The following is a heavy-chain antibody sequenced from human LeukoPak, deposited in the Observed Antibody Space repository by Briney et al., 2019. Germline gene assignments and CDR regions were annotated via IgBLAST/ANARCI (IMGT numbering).Heavy chain of an antibody. V-gene: IGHV3-23*01. Sequence: GGSLRLSCAASGFTFSSYAMSWVRQAPGKGLEWVSAISGSGGSTYYADSVKGRFTISSDNSKNTLYLQMNSLRAEDTAVYYCAKGTAMVNLRPFDYWGQGTLVTVSS. J-gene: IGHJ4*02. CDR1: GFTFSSYA. CDR2: ISGSGGST. CDR3: AKGTAMVNLRPFDY. D-gene: IGHD5-18*01.